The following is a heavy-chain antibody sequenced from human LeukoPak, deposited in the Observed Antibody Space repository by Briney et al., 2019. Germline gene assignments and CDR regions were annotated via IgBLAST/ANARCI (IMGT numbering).Heavy chain of an antibody. CDR2: IYSDNT. CDR1: GITVSSNS. V-gene: IGHV3-53*01. J-gene: IGHJ4*02. CDR3: ARRAGAYSHPYDY. Sequence: GGSLRLSCTVSGITVSSNSMSWVRQAPGKGLEWVSFIYSDNTHYSDSVKGRFTISRDNSKNTLYLQMNSLRAEDTAVYYCARRAGAYSHPYDYWGQGTLVTVSS. D-gene: IGHD4/OR15-4a*01.